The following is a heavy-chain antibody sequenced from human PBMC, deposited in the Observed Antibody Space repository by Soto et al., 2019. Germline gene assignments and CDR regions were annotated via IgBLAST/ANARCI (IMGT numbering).Heavy chain of an antibody. CDR1: GGSISDYQ. CDR3: AMMRGLGEISPYLDY. V-gene: IGHV4-59*01. Sequence: QVQLQESGPGLVKPSETLSLTCSISGGSISDYQWNWIRQPPGKGLEWIGYIYYSGRTNYNPSLKSRLPISLDTSTRQFSLRLRSVTAADTAVYYCAMMRGLGEISPYLDYWGQGALVTVSS. J-gene: IGHJ4*02. D-gene: IGHD3-16*01. CDR2: IYYSGRT.